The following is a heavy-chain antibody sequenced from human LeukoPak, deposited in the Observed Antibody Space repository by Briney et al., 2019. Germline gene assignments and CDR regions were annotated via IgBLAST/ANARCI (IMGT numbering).Heavy chain of an antibody. V-gene: IGHV4-39*01. J-gene: IGHJ4*02. CDR3: ARFLAGTVDY. D-gene: IGHD6-19*01. CDR1: GGSISSSSYY. Sequence: PSETLTLTCTVSGGSISSSSYYWGRMPQPPGKGLEGIGSIYSSGRSYYNPSLKSPVTISVDTSKHQFSLKLSSVTAADTSVYYCARFLAGTVDYWGQGTLVTVSS. CDR2: IYSSGRS.